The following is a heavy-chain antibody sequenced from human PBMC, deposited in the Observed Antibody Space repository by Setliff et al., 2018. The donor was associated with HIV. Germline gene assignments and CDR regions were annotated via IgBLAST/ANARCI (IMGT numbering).Heavy chain of an antibody. CDR1: GDSISSGSYY. V-gene: IGHV4-61*09. D-gene: IGHD2-8*01. J-gene: IGHJ4*02. CDR2: IFTSGST. CDR3: AREGSPVYAMTPAFDA. Sequence: SETLSLTCAVSGDSISSGSYYWSWIRQPAGEGLEWIGHIFTSGSTNYNPSLKSRVAISLDTSKNQFSLKLSSVTAADTAMYYCAREGSPVYAMTPAFDAWGQGALVTVSS.